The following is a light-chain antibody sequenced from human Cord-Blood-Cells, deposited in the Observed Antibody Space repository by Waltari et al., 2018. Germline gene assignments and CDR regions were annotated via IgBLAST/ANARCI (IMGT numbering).Light chain of an antibody. CDR2: KAS. V-gene: IGKV1-5*03. Sequence: DIHMTQSPSPLSASVGDRVTITCRASQSISSWLAWYQQKPGEPPKLLIYKASSLESGVPSRFSGSGSGTEFTLTISSLQPDDFATYYRQQYNSYSYTFGQGTKLEIK. CDR1: QSISSW. J-gene: IGKJ2*01. CDR3: QQYNSYSYT.